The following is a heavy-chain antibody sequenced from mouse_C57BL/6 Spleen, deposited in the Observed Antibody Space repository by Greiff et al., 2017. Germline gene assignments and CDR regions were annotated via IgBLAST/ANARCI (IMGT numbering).Heavy chain of an antibody. CDR3: AIANELTGDYAMDY. CDR2: IHPSDSDT. Sequence: QVQLQQPGAELVKPGASVKVSCKASGYTFTSYWMHWVKQRPGQGLEWIGRIHPSDSDTNYNQKFKGKATLTVDKSSSTAYMQLSSRTSEDSAVYYCAIANELTGDYAMDYWGQGTSVTVSS. V-gene: IGHV1-74*01. J-gene: IGHJ4*01. D-gene: IGHD1-1*01. CDR1: GYTFTSYW.